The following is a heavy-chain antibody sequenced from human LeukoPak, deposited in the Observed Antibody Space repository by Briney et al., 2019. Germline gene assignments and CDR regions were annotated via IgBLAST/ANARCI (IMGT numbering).Heavy chain of an antibody. CDR1: GFTFSDHF. CDR3: VRVGSVSGSDYLDY. Sequence: GGSLRLSCAVSGFTFSDHFLDWVRQAPGKGLEWVGRSRNKDKSYTTEYAASVKGRFTISRDDSKNSLYLQMSSLETEDTAVYYCVRVGSVSGSDYLDYWGQGTLVTVSS. CDR2: SRNKDKSYTT. V-gene: IGHV3-72*01. D-gene: IGHD6-19*01. J-gene: IGHJ4*02.